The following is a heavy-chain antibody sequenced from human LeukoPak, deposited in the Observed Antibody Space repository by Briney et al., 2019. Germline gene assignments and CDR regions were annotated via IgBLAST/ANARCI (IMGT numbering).Heavy chain of an antibody. Sequence: SETLSLTCAVYGGSFSGYYWSWIRQPPGKGLEWIGEINHSGSTNYNPSLKSRVTISVDTSKNQFSLKLSSVTAAGTAVYYCARGRGYYFDYWGQGTLVTVSS. CDR1: GGSFSGYY. CDR2: INHSGST. V-gene: IGHV4-34*01. J-gene: IGHJ4*02. CDR3: ARGRGYYFDY.